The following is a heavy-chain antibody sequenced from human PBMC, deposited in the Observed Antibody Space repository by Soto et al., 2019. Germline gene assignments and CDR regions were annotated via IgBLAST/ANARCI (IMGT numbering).Heavy chain of an antibody. J-gene: IGHJ5*02. V-gene: IGHV4-61*01. CDR1: GDSVSSGTYY. D-gene: IGHD3-22*01. CDR2: IYYTGNT. CDR3: ARDRTYSSNWFDP. Sequence: SETLSLTCTVSGDSVSSGTYYWSWIRQPPGRGLEYIGYIYYTGNTNYNPSLKGRVTISLDTSENQFSLKLNSVTAADTAFYYCARDRTYSSNWFDPWGQGTLVTFS.